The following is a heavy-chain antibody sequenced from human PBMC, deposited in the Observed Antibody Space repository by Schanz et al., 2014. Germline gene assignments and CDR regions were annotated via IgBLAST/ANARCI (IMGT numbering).Heavy chain of an antibody. CDR3: AIIGVMVAVAGTRADY. V-gene: IGHV3-48*01. CDR2: ISSSGTTI. D-gene: IGHD6-19*01. CDR1: GFAFSSYS. J-gene: IGHJ4*02. Sequence: QLVGSGGGLIQPGGSLRLSCTASGFAFSSYSMNWVRQAPGKGLEWVSYISSSGTTIYYADSVKGRFTISRDNAKNSLFLQMNSLRVEDTAVYYCAIIGVMVAVAGTRADYWGQGTLVTVSS.